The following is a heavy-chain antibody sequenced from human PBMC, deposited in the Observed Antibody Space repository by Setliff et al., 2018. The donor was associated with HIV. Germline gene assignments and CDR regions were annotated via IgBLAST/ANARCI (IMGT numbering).Heavy chain of an antibody. D-gene: IGHD4-17*01. Sequence: SETLSLTCAVSGYAITSGFYWGWIRQPPGKGLEWIGSIYHSGTTNYNSSLKSRVTISVDTSKNQFSLKLSSVTAADTAMYYCARDKEDDYGDYNWFDPWGQGTLVTVSS. J-gene: IGHJ5*02. CDR1: GYAITSGFY. V-gene: IGHV4-38-2*02. CDR3: ARDKEDDYGDYNWFDP. CDR2: IYHSGTT.